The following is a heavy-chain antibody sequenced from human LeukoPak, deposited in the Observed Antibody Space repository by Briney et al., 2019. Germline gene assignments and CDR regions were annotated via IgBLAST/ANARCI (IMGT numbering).Heavy chain of an antibody. CDR2: IYPGDSDT. CDR3: ARGTRPYYYDSSGYYYDY. CDR1: GYSFTSYW. J-gene: IGHJ4*02. V-gene: IGHV5-51*01. D-gene: IGHD3-22*01. Sequence: GESLKISCNGSGYSFTSYWIGWVRQMPGKGLEWMGIIYPGDSDTRYSPSFQGQVTISADKSISTAYLQWSSLKASDTAMYYCARGTRPYYYDSSGYYYDYWGQGTLVTVSS.